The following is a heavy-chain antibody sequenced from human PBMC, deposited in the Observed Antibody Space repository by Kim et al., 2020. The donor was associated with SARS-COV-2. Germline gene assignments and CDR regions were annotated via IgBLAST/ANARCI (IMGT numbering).Heavy chain of an antibody. Sequence: ASVKVSCKASGYTFTSYDMNWVRQAPGQGLEWMGWINTNTGNPKYAQGFTGRFVFSLDTSVSAAYLQISSLKAEDTAVYYCARDPPMVHHPNYYYYYGMDVWGQGTTVTVSS. J-gene: IGHJ6*02. CDR1: GYTFTSYD. CDR2: INTNTGNP. D-gene: IGHD3-10*01. CDR3: ARDPPMVHHPNYYYYYGMDV. V-gene: IGHV7-4-1*02.